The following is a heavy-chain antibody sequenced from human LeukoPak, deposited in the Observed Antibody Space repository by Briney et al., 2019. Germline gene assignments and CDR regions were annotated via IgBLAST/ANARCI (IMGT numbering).Heavy chain of an antibody. Sequence: ASVKVSCKASGYTFTSYDINWVRQATGQGLEWMGWMNPNSGNTGYAQKFQGRVTMTRNTSISTAYMELSSLRSEDTAVYYCARGECSGGSCYAHRWFDPWGLGTLVTVSS. J-gene: IGHJ5*02. CDR1: GYTFTSYD. CDR2: MNPNSGNT. D-gene: IGHD2-15*01. CDR3: ARGECSGGSCYAHRWFDP. V-gene: IGHV1-8*01.